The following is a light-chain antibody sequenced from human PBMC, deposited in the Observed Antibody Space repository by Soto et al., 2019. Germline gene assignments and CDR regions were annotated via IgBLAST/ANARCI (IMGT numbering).Light chain of an antibody. CDR1: QSISQSVSSN. Sequence: EIVMTQSPATLSVSPGERATLSCRASQSISQSVSSNLAWYQQKPGQAPRLLIYGASNRATGVPARFSGSGSGTEFTLTISSLQSEDFAVYYCQQYDAWPLTFGQGTKVEIK. CDR3: QQYDAWPLT. J-gene: IGKJ2*01. V-gene: IGKV3-15*01. CDR2: GAS.